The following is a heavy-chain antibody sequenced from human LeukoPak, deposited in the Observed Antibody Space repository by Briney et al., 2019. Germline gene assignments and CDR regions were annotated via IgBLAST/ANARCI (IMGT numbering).Heavy chain of an antibody. CDR1: GYTFTGYY. D-gene: IGHD1-1*01. CDR2: IDPKSGGT. CDR3: ARGWDNWDY. J-gene: IGHJ4*02. V-gene: IGHV1-2*02. Sequence: GASVKLSCNASGYTFTGYYMHWVRQAPGQGLEWMGCIDPKSGGTTYVEKCLGRVTMTRDTSFSNAYMELRRMRSDDTAVDYCARGWDNWDYWDQGTLVTVSS.